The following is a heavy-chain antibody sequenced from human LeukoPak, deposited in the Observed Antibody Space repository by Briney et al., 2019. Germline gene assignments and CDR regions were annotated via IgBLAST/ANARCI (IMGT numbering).Heavy chain of an antibody. CDR2: ISGRGDYT. CDR1: GFTFSTYV. Sequence: GGSLRLSCAASGFTFSTYVMTWVRQAPGKGLEWVSVISGRGDYTYYADSMKGRFTISRDNSKNSLFLQMNSLRAEDTAVYYCAKGPRSSWYHCGMDVWGKGTTVTVSS. D-gene: IGHD6-13*01. J-gene: IGHJ6*04. V-gene: IGHV3-23*01. CDR3: AKGPRSSWYHCGMDV.